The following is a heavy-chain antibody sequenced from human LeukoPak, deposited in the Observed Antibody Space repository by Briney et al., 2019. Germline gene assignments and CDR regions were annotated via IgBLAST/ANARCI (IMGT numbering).Heavy chain of an antibody. CDR2: ISYDGSNK. CDR1: GFTFISYG. Sequence: PGGSLRLSCAASGFTFISYGMHWVRQAPGKGLEWVAVISYDGSNKYYADSVKGRFTISRDNSKNTLCLQLNSLRAEDTALYYCAKDVQSYQLFPDYWGQGTLVTVSS. D-gene: IGHD2-2*01. V-gene: IGHV3-30*18. J-gene: IGHJ4*02. CDR3: AKDVQSYQLFPDY.